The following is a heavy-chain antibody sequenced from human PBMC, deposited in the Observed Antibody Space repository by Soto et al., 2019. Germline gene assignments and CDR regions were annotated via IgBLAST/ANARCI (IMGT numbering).Heavy chain of an antibody. CDR3: ARHGIVVVDTYNWFDP. CDR1: DSLNRTSSS. V-gene: IGHV4-39*01. D-gene: IGHD3-22*01. J-gene: IGHJ5*02. CDR2: IYYSGST. Sequence: DSLNRTSSSLPWIRQPPGKGLEWIGSIYYSGSTYYNPSLKSRVTISVDTSKNQFSLKLSSVTAADTAVYYCARHGIVVVDTYNWFDPWGQG.